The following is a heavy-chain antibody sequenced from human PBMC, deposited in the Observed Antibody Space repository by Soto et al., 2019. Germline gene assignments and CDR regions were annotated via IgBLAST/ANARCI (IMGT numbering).Heavy chain of an antibody. V-gene: IGHV1-46*01. J-gene: IGHJ6*02. CDR1: GYTFTSYG. D-gene: IGHD6-6*01. CDR3: ARTRTSIAARPNYYYYGMDV. Sequence: ASVKVSCKASGYTFTSYGISWVRQAPGQGLEWIVIIIPSGGSTSYAQNFQGRVTMTRDTSTSTVYMELSSLRSEDTAVYYCARTRTSIAARPNYYYYGMDVWGQGTTVTVSS. CDR2: IIPSGGST.